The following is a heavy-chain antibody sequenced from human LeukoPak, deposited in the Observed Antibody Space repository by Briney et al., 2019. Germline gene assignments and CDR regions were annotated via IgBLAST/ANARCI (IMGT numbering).Heavy chain of an antibody. CDR3: ARNSAIAAAGTRAFDI. Sequence: SETLSLTCSVSGGSINSGGSSWNWIRQPPGKGLEWIGHIYISGSTFYDPSLKTRVTISLDRSKNQFSLKLTSVTAADTAVYYCARNSAIAAAGTRAFDIWGQGTMVTVSS. V-gene: IGHV4-30-2*01. CDR2: IYISGST. CDR1: GGSINSGGSS. J-gene: IGHJ3*02. D-gene: IGHD6-13*01.